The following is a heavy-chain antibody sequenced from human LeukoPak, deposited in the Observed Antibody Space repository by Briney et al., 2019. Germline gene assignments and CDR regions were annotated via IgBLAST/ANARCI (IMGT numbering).Heavy chain of an antibody. CDR1: EFSPTNFW. Sequence: PGGSLRLSCVASEFSPTNFWMTWVRRAPGRGLEWVANIKHDGTEKFYVDSVKGRFTISRDNSKNTLFLQMNSLRADDTAVYYCAKNTILDSRSYWGQGTLVTVSS. CDR3: AKNTILDSRSY. V-gene: IGHV3-7*03. CDR2: IKHDGTEK. J-gene: IGHJ4*02. D-gene: IGHD3-3*01.